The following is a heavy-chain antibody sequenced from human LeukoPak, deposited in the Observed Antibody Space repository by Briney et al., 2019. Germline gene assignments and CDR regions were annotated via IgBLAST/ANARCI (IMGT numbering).Heavy chain of an antibody. J-gene: IGHJ1*01. V-gene: IGHV4-34*01. CDR1: GGSFSGYY. CDR3: ARGGRGYCGSTSCYHRYFQH. Sequence: SETLSLTCAVYGGSFSGYYWSWIRQPPGKGLEWMGEINHSGSTNYNPSLKSRATISVDTSKNQFSLKLSSVAAADTAVYYCARGGRGYCGSTSCYHRYFQHWGQGTLVTVSS. CDR2: INHSGST. D-gene: IGHD2-2*01.